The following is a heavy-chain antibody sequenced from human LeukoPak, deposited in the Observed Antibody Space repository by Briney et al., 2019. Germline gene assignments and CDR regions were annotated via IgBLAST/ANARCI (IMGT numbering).Heavy chain of an antibody. V-gene: IGHV5-51*01. Sequence: GESLKISCQGSGYSFTSYWIGWVRQMPGKGLEWMGIIYPGGSDTRYSPSFQGQVTISADKSISTAYLQWSSLKASDTAMYYCARRQYSSSWYYFDYWGQGTLVTVSS. CDR2: IYPGGSDT. CDR1: GYSFTSYW. D-gene: IGHD6-13*01. J-gene: IGHJ4*02. CDR3: ARRQYSSSWYYFDY.